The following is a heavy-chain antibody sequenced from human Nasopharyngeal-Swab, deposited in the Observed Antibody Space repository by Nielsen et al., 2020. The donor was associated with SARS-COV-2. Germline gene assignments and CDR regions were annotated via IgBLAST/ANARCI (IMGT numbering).Heavy chain of an antibody. CDR1: GFAFDDYS. D-gene: IGHD6-13*01. Sequence: SLKISCADSGFAFDDYSMHWVRQVPGKGLEWVSGITWNSQIIAYADSVKGRFTISRDNSKNTLYLQMNSLRAEDTAVYYCARAGWGYSSSWYIYYYYGMDVWGQGTTVTVSS. CDR2: ITWNSQII. V-gene: IGHV3-9*01. J-gene: IGHJ6*02. CDR3: ARAGWGYSSSWYIYYYYGMDV.